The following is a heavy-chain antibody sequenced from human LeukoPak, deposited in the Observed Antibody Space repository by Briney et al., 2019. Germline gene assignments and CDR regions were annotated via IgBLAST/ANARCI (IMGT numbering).Heavy chain of an antibody. Sequence: SETLSLTCTVSGGSISGYYWSWIRQPPGKGLEWIGYIYTSGSTNYNPSLKSRVTKSVDTSKNQFSLRLSSVTAAATAMYFCARAYSRSYSHFDDWGQGTLVTVSS. CDR2: IYTSGST. CDR1: GGSISGYY. J-gene: IGHJ4*02. V-gene: IGHV4-4*09. CDR3: ARAYSRSYSHFDD. D-gene: IGHD1-26*01.